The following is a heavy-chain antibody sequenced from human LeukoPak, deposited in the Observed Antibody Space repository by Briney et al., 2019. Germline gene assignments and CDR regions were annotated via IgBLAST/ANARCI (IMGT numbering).Heavy chain of an antibody. CDR1: GGSISSHY. J-gene: IGHJ4*02. CDR2: IYYSGSS. Sequence: SETLSLTCTVSGGSISSHYWSWIRQPPGKGLEWIGYIYYSGSSNYNPSLKSRVIISVDTSKNHFSLNLSSVTAADTAVYYCARHRVSGSSYSALEYWGQGTLVTVPS. V-gene: IGHV4-59*08. D-gene: IGHD1-26*01. CDR3: ARHRVSGSSYSALEY.